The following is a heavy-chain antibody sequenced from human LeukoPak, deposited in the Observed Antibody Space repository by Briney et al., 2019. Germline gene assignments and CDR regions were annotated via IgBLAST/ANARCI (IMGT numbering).Heavy chain of an antibody. V-gene: IGHV4-34*01. D-gene: IGHD2-2*01. CDR1: GGSFSGYY. J-gene: IGHJ6*04. CDR2: INHSGST. CDR3: ARVGDIVVVPAAMPEDYYYGMDA. Sequence: SETLSLTCAVYGGSFSGYYWSWIRQPPGKGLEWIGEINHSGSTNYNPSLKSRVTISVDTSKNQFSLKLSSVTAADTAVYYCARVGDIVVVPAAMPEDYYYGMDAWGKGTTVTVSS.